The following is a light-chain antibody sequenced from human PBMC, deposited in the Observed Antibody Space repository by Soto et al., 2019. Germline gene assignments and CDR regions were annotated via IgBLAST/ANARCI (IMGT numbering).Light chain of an antibody. CDR2: DVN. Sequence: QSALTQPASVSGSPGQSIAISCTGTSSDVGAYNFVSWYQQHPGKAPKLMIFDVNNRPSGISNRFSGSKSGNTASLTISGLQAEDEADYYCTSYTTSGNDVFGIGTKLTVL. CDR1: SSDVGAYNF. J-gene: IGLJ1*01. CDR3: TSYTTSGNDV. V-gene: IGLV2-14*01.